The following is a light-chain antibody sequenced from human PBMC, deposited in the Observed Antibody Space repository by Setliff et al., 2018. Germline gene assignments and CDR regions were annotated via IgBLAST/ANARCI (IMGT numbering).Light chain of an antibody. CDR1: QTVNTN. Sequence: DIVMTQSPATLSVSPGETVTLSCRASQTVNTNLAWYQQRPGQAPSLLIFRASSRATGVPARFSGSGSETDLTLTISSLRSEDFAVYYCQHYDRWPLTFGGGTKVDIK. CDR3: QHYDRWPLT. V-gene: IGKV3-15*01. J-gene: IGKJ4*01. CDR2: RAS.